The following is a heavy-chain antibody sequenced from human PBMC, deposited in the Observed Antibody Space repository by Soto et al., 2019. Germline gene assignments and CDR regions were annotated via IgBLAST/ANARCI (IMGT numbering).Heavy chain of an antibody. CDR1: GYTFTSYA. Sequence: ASVKVSCKASGYTFTSYAMHWVRQAPGQRLEWMGWINAGNGNTKYSQKFQGRVTITRDTSASTAYMELSSLRSEDTAVYYCARWIAAPSREYYYGMDVWGQGTTVTVSS. CDR3: ARWIAAPSREYYYGMDV. CDR2: INAGNGNT. V-gene: IGHV1-3*01. J-gene: IGHJ6*02. D-gene: IGHD6-6*01.